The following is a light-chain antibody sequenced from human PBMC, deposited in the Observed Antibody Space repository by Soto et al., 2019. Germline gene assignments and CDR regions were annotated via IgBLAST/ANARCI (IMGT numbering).Light chain of an antibody. CDR2: GAS. CDR1: QSVTSSY. CDR3: QHYGSSRT. J-gene: IGKJ1*01. V-gene: IGKV3-20*01. Sequence: EIVLTQSPGTLSLSPGERATLSCRASQSVTSSYLAWYQQKPGQAPRLLIYGASSRATGIPDRFSGSGSGTDFTLTISRLEPEDFAVYYCQHYGSSRTFGQGTKVDNK.